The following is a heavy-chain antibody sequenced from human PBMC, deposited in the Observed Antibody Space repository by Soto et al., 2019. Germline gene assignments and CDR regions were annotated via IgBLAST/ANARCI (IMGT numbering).Heavy chain of an antibody. CDR3: ARDRYYYGSGSYYLNYYGMDV. V-gene: IGHV1-18*01. CDR2: ISAYNGNT. D-gene: IGHD3-10*01. J-gene: IGHJ6*02. Sequence: QVQLVQSGAEVKKPGASVKVSCKASGYTFTSYGISWVRQAPGQGLEWMGWISAYNGNTNYAQKLQGRVTMTTDTSTSTAYMELRSLRSDDTAVYYCARDRYYYGSGSYYLNYYGMDVWGQVTTVTVSS. CDR1: GYTFTSYG.